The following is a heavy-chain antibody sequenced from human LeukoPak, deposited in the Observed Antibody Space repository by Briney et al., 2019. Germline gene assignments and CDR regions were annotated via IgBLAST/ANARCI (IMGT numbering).Heavy chain of an antibody. CDR1: GFTFSDYY. J-gene: IGHJ4*02. D-gene: IGHD3-22*01. Sequence: GGSLRLSCVASGFTFSDYYMSWIRQAPGKGLEWISYISSSSSSTNYADSVKGRFTISRDNPKNSLYLLMNSLGAEDTAMYYCARDFIHRSGEANYWGQGTLVTVSS. CDR2: ISSSSSST. V-gene: IGHV3-11*05. CDR3: ARDFIHRSGEANY.